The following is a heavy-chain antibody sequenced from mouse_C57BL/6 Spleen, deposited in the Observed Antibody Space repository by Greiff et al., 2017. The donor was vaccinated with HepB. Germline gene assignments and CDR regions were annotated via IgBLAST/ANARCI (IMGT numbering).Heavy chain of an antibody. CDR2: IYPRDGST. CDR1: GYTFTSYD. V-gene: IGHV1-85*01. D-gene: IGHD4-1*01. Sequence: QVQLKQSGPELVKPGASVKLSCKASGYTFTSYDINWVKQRPGQGLEWIGWIYPRDGSTKYNEKFKGKATLTVDTSSSTAYMELHSLTSEDSAVYFCARPPNSYYYAMDYWGQGTSVTVSS. J-gene: IGHJ4*01. CDR3: ARPPNSYYYAMDY.